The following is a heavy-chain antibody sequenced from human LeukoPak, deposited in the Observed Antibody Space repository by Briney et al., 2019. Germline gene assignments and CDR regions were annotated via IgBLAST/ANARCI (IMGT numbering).Heavy chain of an antibody. CDR3: AKWKYSNSGIDDY. J-gene: IGHJ4*02. CDR2: ISGSGDNT. V-gene: IGHV3-23*01. CDR1: GFTFSSYA. Sequence: PLGSLSLSCAASGFTFSSYAMSWVREVPGKGLKGVSVISGSGDNTYYADSVKGRFTISRDNSKNMLYLQMNSLRAEDTAVYYCAKWKYSNSGIDDYWGQGTLVTVSS. D-gene: IGHD6-6*01.